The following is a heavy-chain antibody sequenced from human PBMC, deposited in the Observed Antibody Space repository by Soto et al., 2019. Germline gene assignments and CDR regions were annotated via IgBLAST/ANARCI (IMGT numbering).Heavy chain of an antibody. J-gene: IGHJ4*02. D-gene: IGHD2-2*01. CDR3: SRLTNARPGDD. CDR1: GGSFSGYY. V-gene: IGHV4-34*01. Sequence: SETLSLTCAVYGGSFSGYYWSWIRQPPGKGLEWIGEINHSGSTNYNPSLKSRVTMSMDASKNQFSLTLSSVAVADTAVYYCSRLTNARPGDDWGQGTLVTVSS. CDR2: INHSGST.